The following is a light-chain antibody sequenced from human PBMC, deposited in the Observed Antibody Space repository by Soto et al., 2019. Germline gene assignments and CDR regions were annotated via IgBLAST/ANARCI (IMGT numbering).Light chain of an antibody. V-gene: IGLV2-14*01. Sequence: QSVLTQPASVSGSPGQSITISCTGTTSDVGNYNYVSWYQHHPGKAPKLMIYEVTNRPSGVSDRFSGSKSGNTASLTISGLLAEDEADYYCKSYTRRSTYVFGTGTKVTVL. CDR3: KSYTRRSTYV. J-gene: IGLJ1*01. CDR1: TSDVGNYNY. CDR2: EVT.